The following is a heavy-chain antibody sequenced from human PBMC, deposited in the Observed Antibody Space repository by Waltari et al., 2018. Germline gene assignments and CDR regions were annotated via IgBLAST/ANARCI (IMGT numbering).Heavy chain of an antibody. CDR2: IIPIFGTA. Sequence: APGQGLEWMGGIIPIFGTANYAQKFQGRVTITADESTSTAYMELSSLRSEDTAVYYCARDLFSGYEGSYYYGMDVWGQGTTVTVSS. D-gene: IGHD5-12*01. CDR3: ARDLFSGYEGSYYYGMDV. V-gene: IGHV1-69*01. J-gene: IGHJ6*02.